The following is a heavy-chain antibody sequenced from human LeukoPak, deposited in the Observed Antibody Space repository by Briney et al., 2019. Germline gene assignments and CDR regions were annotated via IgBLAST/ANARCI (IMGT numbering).Heavy chain of an antibody. J-gene: IGHJ6*03. V-gene: IGHV4-39*07. CDR2: MYYRGST. CDR3: ARGRSPRVSWVYYYYMDV. D-gene: IGHD1-26*01. CDR1: GGSISSSSHY. Sequence: KASETLSLTCTVSGGSISSSSHYWGWIRQPPGKGLEWIGSMYYRGSTYHNPSLKSRVTISVDTSKNQFSLKLSSVTAADTAVYYCARGRSPRVSWVYYYYMDVWGKGTTVTVSS.